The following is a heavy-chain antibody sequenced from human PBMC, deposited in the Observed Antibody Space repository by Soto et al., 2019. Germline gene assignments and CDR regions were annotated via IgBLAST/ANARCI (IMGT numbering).Heavy chain of an antibody. V-gene: IGHV1-46*03. Sequence: ASVKVSCKASGYTFTSYYMHWVRQAPGQGLEWMGIINPSGGSTSYAQKFQGRVTMTRDTSTSTVYMELSSLRSEDTAVYYCARQEAYCSSISCYRDYSYYYYLGAWGKETTVT. CDR3: ARQEAYCSSISCYRDYSYYYYLGA. CDR1: GYTFTSYY. CDR2: INPSGGST. D-gene: IGHD2-2*01. J-gene: IGHJ6*03.